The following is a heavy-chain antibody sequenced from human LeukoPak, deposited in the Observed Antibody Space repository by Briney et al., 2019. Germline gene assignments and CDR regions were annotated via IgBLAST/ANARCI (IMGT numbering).Heavy chain of an antibody. J-gene: IGHJ4*02. V-gene: IGHV3-30*02. CDR3: AKDRRGTGTPYYFDY. D-gene: IGHD1-1*01. CDR2: IRYDGSNK. Sequence: GSLRLSCAPSGFTFSTYWMSWVRQAPGKGLEWVAFIRYDGSNKYYADSVKGRFTISRDNSKNTLYLQMNSLRAEDTAVYYCAKDRRGTGTPYYFDYWGQGTLVTVSS. CDR1: GFTFSTYW.